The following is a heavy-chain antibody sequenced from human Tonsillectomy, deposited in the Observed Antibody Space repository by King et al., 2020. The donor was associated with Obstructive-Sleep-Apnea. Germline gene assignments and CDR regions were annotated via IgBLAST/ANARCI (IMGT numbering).Heavy chain of an antibody. CDR3: ARDQGAVAGTRGTVPSSFDY. CDR1: GYTFTSYG. V-gene: IGHV1-18*04. CDR2: LSAYNGNT. D-gene: IGHD6-19*01. J-gene: IGHJ4*02. Sequence: VQLVESGAEVKKPGASVTVSCKASGYTFTSYGISWVRQAPGQGLEWMGWLSAYNGNTNYAQKLQGRVTMTTDTSTSTAYIGLRSLRSDDTAVYYCARDQGAVAGTRGTVPSSFDYWGQGTLVTVSS.